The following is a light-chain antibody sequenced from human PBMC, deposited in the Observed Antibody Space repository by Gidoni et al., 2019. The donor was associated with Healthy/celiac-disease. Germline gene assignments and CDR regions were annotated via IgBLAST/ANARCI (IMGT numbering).Light chain of an antibody. J-gene: IGKJ5*01. CDR2: AAS. CDR1: QSISSY. CDR3: QQSYSTPPVT. V-gene: IGKV1-39*01. Sequence: DIQMTQSPSSLSASVGDRVTITCRASQSISSYLNWYQQKPGKAPKLLIYAASSLQSGVPSRFSGSGSGTDFTLTISSLQPEDFATYYCQQSYSTPPVTVXQXTRLEIK.